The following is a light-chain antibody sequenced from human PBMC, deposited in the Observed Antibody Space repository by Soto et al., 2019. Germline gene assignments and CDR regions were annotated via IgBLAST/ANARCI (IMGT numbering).Light chain of an antibody. Sequence: DIQMTQSPSSLSASLGDRVTITCRASQTISTYVTWYQQKPGKAPKALISDASTLQSGVPSRFSGSGSGTDFTIIISSLQPEDVATYYCQQSFSSHLSFGGGPQVEIK. V-gene: IGKV1-39*01. CDR1: QTISTY. CDR3: QQSFSSHLS. J-gene: IGKJ4*01. CDR2: DAS.